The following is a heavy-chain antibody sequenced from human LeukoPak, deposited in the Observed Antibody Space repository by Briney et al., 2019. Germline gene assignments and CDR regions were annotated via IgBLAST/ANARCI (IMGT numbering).Heavy chain of an antibody. J-gene: IGHJ4*02. CDR1: GGPISSGGYY. CDR2: IYYSGST. V-gene: IGHV4-31*03. Sequence: SQTLSLTCTVSGGPISSGGYYWRWIRQHPGKGLEWIGYIYYSGSTYYNPSLKSRVTISVDTSKNQFSLKLSSVTAADTAVYYCARGGYSGYVDYWGQGTLVTVSS. CDR3: ARGGYSGYVDY. D-gene: IGHD5-12*01.